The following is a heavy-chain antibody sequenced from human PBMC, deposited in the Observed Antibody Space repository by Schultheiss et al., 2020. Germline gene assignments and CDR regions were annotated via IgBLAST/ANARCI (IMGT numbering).Heavy chain of an antibody. D-gene: IGHD3-3*01. J-gene: IGHJ6*02. V-gene: IGHV4-61*08. CDR3: ARDTYYDFWSGYYSQDYYYYGMDV. Sequence: SETLSLTCTVSGGSISSGGYSWSWIRQPPGKGLEWIGYIYYSGSTNYNPSLKSRVTISVDTSKNQFSLKLSSVTAADTAVYYCARDTYYDFWSGYYSQDYYYYGMDVWGQGTTVTVSS. CDR2: IYYSGST. CDR1: GGSISSGGYS.